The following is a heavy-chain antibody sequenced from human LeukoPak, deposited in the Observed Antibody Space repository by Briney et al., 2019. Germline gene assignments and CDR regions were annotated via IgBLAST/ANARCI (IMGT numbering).Heavy chain of an antibody. J-gene: IGHJ4*02. V-gene: IGHV3-21*01. CDR2: ISSSSSYI. Sequence: GGSLRLSCAASGFTFSSYSMNWVRQAPGKGLEWVSSISSSSSYIYYADLVKGRFTISRDNAKNSLYLQMNSLRAEDTAVYYCARDADCSGGSCYEGLTLKLDYWGQGTLVTVSS. D-gene: IGHD2-15*01. CDR3: ARDADCSGGSCYEGLTLKLDY. CDR1: GFTFSSYS.